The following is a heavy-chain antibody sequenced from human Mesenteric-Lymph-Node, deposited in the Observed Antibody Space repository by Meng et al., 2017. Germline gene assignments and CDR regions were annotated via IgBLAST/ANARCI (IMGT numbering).Heavy chain of an antibody. CDR1: GFTFSSNY. CDR2: INPDGSSS. J-gene: IGHJ4*02. D-gene: IGHD3-16*01. CDR3: ARDMMD. Sequence: EEQLVESGGGLAQSGGSLRLSCAASGFTFSSNYMHWVRQTPGKGLVWVSRINPDGSSSNNADSVKGRFTVSRDNSKNTLYLQMNSLRAEDTAMYYCARDMMDLGQGTLVTVSS. V-gene: IGHV3-74*01.